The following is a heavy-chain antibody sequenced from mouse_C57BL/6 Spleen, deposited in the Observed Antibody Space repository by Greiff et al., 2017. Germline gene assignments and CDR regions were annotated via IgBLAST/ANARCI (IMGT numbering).Heavy chain of an antibody. J-gene: IGHJ3*01. V-gene: IGHV1-52*01. D-gene: IGHD1-1*01. Sequence: VQLQQPGAELVRPGSSLKLSCKASGYTFTSYWMHWVKQRPIQGLEWIGNIDPSDSETHYNQKFKDKATLTVDKSSSTAYMQLSSLTSEDSAVYYCARVYGSSSWFAYWGQGTLVTVSA. CDR2: IDPSDSET. CDR1: GYTFTSYW. CDR3: ARVYGSSSWFAY.